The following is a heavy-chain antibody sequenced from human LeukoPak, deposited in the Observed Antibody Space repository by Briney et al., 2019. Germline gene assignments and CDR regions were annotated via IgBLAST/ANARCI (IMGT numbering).Heavy chain of an antibody. CDR1: GGSFSGYY. V-gene: IGHV4-34*01. D-gene: IGHD5-24*01. J-gene: IGHJ6*03. CDR3: ARHLRDGYNLYYYYYMDV. CDR2: INHSGST. Sequence: SETLSLTCAVYGGSFSGYYWSWIRRPPGKGLEWIGEINHSGSTNYNPSLKSRVTISVDTSKNQFSLKLSSVTAADTAVYYCARHLRDGYNLYYYYYMDVWGKGTTVTVSS.